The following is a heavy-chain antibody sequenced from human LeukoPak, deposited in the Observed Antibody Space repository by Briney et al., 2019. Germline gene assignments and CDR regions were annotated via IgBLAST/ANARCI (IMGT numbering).Heavy chain of an antibody. J-gene: IGHJ4*02. D-gene: IGHD3-10*01. CDR1: GSTFSTNV. Sequence: GGSLRLSCAASGSTFSTNVMYWVRQAPGKGLEWVAFIPYDGRNTYYADSVRGRFTISRDTSKNTLYLQMISLRAEDTAVYYCAKESSASYYFDYWGQGTLVTVSS. V-gene: IGHV3-30*02. CDR3: AKESSASYYFDY. CDR2: IPYDGRNT.